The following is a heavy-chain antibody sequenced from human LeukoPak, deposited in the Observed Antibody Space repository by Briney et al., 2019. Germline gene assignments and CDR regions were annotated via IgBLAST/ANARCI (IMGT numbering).Heavy chain of an antibody. CDR3: ARGGYSSSSGFDY. J-gene: IGHJ4*02. D-gene: IGHD6-6*01. CDR1: GFTFSSYS. CDR2: ISSSSSYI. V-gene: IGHV3-21*01. Sequence: PGGSLRLSXAASGFTFSSYSMNWVRQAPGKGLEWVSSISSSSSYIYYADSVKGRFTISRDNAKNSLYLQMNSLRAEDTAVYYCARGGYSSSSGFDYWGQGTLVTVSS.